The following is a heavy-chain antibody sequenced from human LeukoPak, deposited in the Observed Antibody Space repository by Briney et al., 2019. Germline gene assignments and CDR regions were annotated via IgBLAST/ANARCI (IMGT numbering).Heavy chain of an antibody. D-gene: IGHD6-13*01. J-gene: IGHJ6*02. CDR1: GFTVSSNY. CDR2: IYSGGST. Sequence: GGSLRLSCAASGFTVSSNYMSWVRQAPGKGLEWVSLIYSGGSTYYADSVKGRFTISRDNSKNTLYLQMNSLRAEDTAVYYCASSSWYAPRDYYGMDVWGQGTTVTVSS. CDR3: ASSSWYAPRDYYGMDV. V-gene: IGHV3-53*01.